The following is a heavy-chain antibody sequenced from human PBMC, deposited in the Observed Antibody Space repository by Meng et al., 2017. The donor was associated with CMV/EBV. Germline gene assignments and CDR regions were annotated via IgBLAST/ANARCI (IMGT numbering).Heavy chain of an antibody. CDR1: GYTFTSYG. J-gene: IGHJ4*02. CDR3: ATDILTHFDY. V-gene: IGHV1-18*01. Sequence: VQLVQSGAWGNNPGASGNVSCTASGYTFTSYGISWVRQAPGQGLEWMGWISAYNGNTNYAQKLQGRVTMTTDTSTSTAYMELRSLRSDDTAVYYCATDILTHFDYWGQGTLVTVSS. D-gene: IGHD3-9*01. CDR2: ISAYNGNT.